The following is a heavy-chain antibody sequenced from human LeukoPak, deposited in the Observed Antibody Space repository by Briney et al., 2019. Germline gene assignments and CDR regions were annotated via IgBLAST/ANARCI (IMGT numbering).Heavy chain of an antibody. V-gene: IGHV4-30-4*01. D-gene: IGHD4-17*01. CDR3: VRGRGTAVTTGNWFDP. CDR1: GGSISSGNYY. J-gene: IGHJ5*02. Sequence: SSQPLSLTCTVSGGSISSGNYYWNWIRQPPGKGLECIGYIHYSGSTYYNPSLKSRVTISVDTSKNQFSLKLSSVTAADTAVYYCVRGRGTAVTTGNWFDPWGQGTLVTVSS. CDR2: IHYSGST.